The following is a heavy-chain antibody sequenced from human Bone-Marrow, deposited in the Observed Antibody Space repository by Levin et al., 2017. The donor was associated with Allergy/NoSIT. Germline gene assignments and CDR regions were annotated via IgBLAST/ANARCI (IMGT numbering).Heavy chain of an antibody. J-gene: IGHJ4*02. Sequence: SETLSLTCGVSGGSISGYYWSWVRQPPGKGLEWIGEINDGAITNYHPSLTSRATISMDTSKNQFSLRLSSVTAADTAVYYCARGVPFEIMTYRYYFDRWGQGVLVTVSS. D-gene: IGHD2-21*02. CDR3: ARGVPFEIMTYRYYFDR. CDR1: GGSISGYY. V-gene: IGHV4-34*01. CDR2: INDGAIT.